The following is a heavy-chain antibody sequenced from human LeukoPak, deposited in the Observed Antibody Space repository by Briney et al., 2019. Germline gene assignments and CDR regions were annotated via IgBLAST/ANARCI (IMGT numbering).Heavy chain of an antibody. J-gene: IGHJ4*02. CDR3: ARDLSSGISDYGDGG. CDR1: EFTFNSYW. V-gene: IGHV3-7*05. D-gene: IGHD4-17*01. CDR2: IKQDGSEK. Sequence: GGSLRLSCATSEFTFNSYWMSWVRQAPGKGLEWVANIKQDGSEKYYVDSVKGRFTISRDNAKNSLYLQMNSLRAEDTAVYYCARDLSSGISDYGDGGWGQGTLVTVSS.